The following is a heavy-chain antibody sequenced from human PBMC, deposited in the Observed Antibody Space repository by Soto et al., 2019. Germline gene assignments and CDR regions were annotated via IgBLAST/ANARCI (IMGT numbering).Heavy chain of an antibody. J-gene: IGHJ6*02. V-gene: IGHV4-4*02. CDR1: GGSISSSNW. CDR2: IYHSGST. CDR3: ARVSFIIFLPNYYYRYGIAF. Sequence: SETLSLTCAVSGGSISSSNWWSWVRQPPGKGLEWIGEIYHSGSTNYNPSLKSRVTISVDTSKNQFSLKLSSVTAADTAVYYCARVSFIIFLPNYYYRYGIAFWGQGTSVTVSS. D-gene: IGHD3-10*01.